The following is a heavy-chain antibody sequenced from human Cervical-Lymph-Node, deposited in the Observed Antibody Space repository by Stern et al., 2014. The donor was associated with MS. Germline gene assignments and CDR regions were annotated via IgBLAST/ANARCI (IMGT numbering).Heavy chain of an antibody. CDR3: AHSRVKYCRGGTCYSSLFDY. V-gene: IGHV2-5*02. Sequence: QITLKESGPTLVKPTQTVTLTCTLSGFSVTTAGVGVGWIRQPPGKALEWLALIYWDDDKLYSPYLKNRLTITKDTSKNQVVLIMTDVDPVDTATYYCAHSRVKYCRGGTCYSSLFDYWGQGILVTVSS. D-gene: IGHD2-15*01. J-gene: IGHJ4*02. CDR2: IYWDDDK. CDR1: GFSVTTAGVG.